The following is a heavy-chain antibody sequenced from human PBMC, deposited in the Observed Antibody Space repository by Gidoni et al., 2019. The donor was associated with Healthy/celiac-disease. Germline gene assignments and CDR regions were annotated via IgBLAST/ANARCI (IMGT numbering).Heavy chain of an antibody. Sequence: QVELQESGPGLVKPSETLSLTCTGSGGSISSYYWSWIRQPPGKGLEWIGYIYYSGSTNYNPSLKSRVTISVDTSKNQFSLKLSSVTAADTAVYYCAAAGKDWSWFDPWGQGTLVTVSS. V-gene: IGHV4-59*01. J-gene: IGHJ5*02. CDR2: IYYSGST. CDR3: AAAGKDWSWFDP. D-gene: IGHD6-13*01. CDR1: GGSISSYY.